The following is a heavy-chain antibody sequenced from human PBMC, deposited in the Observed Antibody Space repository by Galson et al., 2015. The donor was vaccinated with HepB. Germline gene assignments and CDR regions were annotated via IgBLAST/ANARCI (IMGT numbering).Heavy chain of an antibody. CDR2: IKSKTDGGTT. D-gene: IGHD4-17*01. J-gene: IGHJ4*02. CDR3: TTDGYGDYGPGDY. CDR1: GFTSSNAW. Sequence: SLRLSCAASGFTSSNAWMSWVRQAPGKGLEWVGRIKSKTDGGTTDYAAPVKGRFTISRDDSKNTLYLQMNSLKTEDTAVYYCTTDGYGDYGPGDYWGQGTLVTVSS. V-gene: IGHV3-15*01.